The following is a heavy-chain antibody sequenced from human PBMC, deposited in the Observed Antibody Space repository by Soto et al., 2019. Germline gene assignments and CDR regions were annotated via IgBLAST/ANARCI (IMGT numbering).Heavy chain of an antibody. CDR2: ISYDGSKK. V-gene: IGHV3-30*03. Sequence: QVQVVESGGGVVQPGGSLTLSCAASGLTFINYGLHWVRQAPGKGLEWVAGISYDGSKKYYADSVKGQFTISRDSSTNTLFLQMNTVRPEDTAVYYCAREGPLDIWSGLGLDYWGQGTLVTVSS. CDR1: GLTFINYG. CDR3: AREGPLDIWSGLGLDY. J-gene: IGHJ4*01. D-gene: IGHD3-3*01.